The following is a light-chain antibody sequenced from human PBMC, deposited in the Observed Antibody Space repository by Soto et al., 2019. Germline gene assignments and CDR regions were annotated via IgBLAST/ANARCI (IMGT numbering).Light chain of an antibody. CDR1: SSDVGGYNF. Sequence: QSALTQPPSASGSPGQSVSISCTGTSSDVGGYNFVSWYQQHPGKAPKLMIYEVTKRPSGVPDRFSGSKSGNTASLTVSGLQAEDEADYYCTSYAGSYIPVVFGGGTKLTVL. CDR3: TSYAGSYIPVV. V-gene: IGLV2-8*01. CDR2: EVT. J-gene: IGLJ2*01.